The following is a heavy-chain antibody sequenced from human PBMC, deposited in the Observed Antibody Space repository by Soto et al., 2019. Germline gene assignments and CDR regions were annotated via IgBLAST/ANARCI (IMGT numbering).Heavy chain of an antibody. D-gene: IGHD4-17*01. Sequence: EVQLVESGGGLVKPGESLRLSCAASGFTFSYFTISWVRQAPGKGLEWVAAISSSSSHKYSADSVRGRFTFSRDNANNSLYLQMNSLRVEDTAIYYCARLRSDAFDIWGQWTLVTVSS. CDR3: ARLRSDAFDI. J-gene: IGHJ3*02. CDR1: GFTFSYFT. CDR2: ISSSSSHK. V-gene: IGHV3-21*01.